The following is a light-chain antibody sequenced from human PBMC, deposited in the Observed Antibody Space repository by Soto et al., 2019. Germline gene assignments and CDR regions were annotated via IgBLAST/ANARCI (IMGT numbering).Light chain of an antibody. CDR1: QSVTSIY. V-gene: IGKV3-20*01. Sequence: EIVLTQSPGTLSLSPGERATLSCRASQSVTSIYLAWYQRKPGQAPRLLIHGTSTRATGIPDRFSGSGSRTDIPLTISRLEPEDFAMYYCQQYGTSPLTFGGGTKVEVK. J-gene: IGKJ4*01. CDR2: GTS. CDR3: QQYGTSPLT.